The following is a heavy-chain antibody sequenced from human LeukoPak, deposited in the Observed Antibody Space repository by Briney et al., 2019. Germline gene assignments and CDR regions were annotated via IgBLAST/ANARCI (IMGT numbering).Heavy chain of an antibody. CDR2: IYYSGST. CDR3: ARTRGVRGVPIWFDP. V-gene: IGHV4-59*01. CDR1: GGSISSYY. J-gene: IGHJ5*02. Sequence: SETLSLTCTVSGGSISSYYWSWIRQPPGKGLEWIGYIYYSGSTNYNPSLKSRVTISVDTSKNQFSLKLSSVTAADTAVYYCARTRGVRGVPIWFDPWGQGTLVTVSS. D-gene: IGHD3-10*01.